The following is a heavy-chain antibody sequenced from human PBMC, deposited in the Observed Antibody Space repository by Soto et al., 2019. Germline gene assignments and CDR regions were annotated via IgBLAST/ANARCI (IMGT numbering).Heavy chain of an antibody. CDR1: EFTFSNYW. V-gene: IGHV3-74*02. CDR3: ARGVPGHYATDV. CDR2: IKGDGSIT. Sequence: EVQLVESGGGLVQPGGSLRLSCAASEFTFSNYWMHWVRQAPGKGLVWVSRIKGDGSITNYADSVKGRFTISRDNAKNTLFLQMDSVTAEDTAVYYCARGVPGHYATDVWGQGTTVTVSS. J-gene: IGHJ6*02.